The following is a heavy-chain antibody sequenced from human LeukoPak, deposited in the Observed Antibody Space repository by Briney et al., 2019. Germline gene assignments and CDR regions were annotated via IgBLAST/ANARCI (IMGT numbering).Heavy chain of an antibody. CDR3: VRDHNYYFGY. CDR1: GFTLSSYN. V-gene: IGHV3-48*02. J-gene: IGHJ4*02. Sequence: PGGSLRLSCAASGFTLSSYNMNWVHQAPGKGLEWISYITTSIDIISYADSVKGRFTISRDNAKNSLYLQMDSLRDEDTAVYYCVRDHNYYFGYWGQGILVTVSA. CDR2: ITTSIDII.